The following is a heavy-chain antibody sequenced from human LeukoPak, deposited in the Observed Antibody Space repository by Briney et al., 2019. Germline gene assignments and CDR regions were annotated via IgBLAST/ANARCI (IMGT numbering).Heavy chain of an antibody. CDR2: INPNSGGT. CDR3: AREYYDFWSGYLGP. J-gene: IGHJ5*02. D-gene: IGHD3-3*01. Sequence: GASVKVSCKASGYTFTSYGISWVRQAPGQGLEWMGWINPNSGGTNYAQKFQGRVTMTRDTSISTAYMELSRLRSDDTAVYYCAREYYDFWSGYLGPWGQGTLVTVSS. CDR1: GYTFTSYG. V-gene: IGHV1-2*02.